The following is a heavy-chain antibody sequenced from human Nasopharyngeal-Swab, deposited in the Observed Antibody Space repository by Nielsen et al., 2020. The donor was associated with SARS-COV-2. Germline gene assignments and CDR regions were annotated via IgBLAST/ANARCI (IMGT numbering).Heavy chain of an antibody. CDR3: AKVKSGTSYDAFDI. J-gene: IGHJ3*02. Sequence: GGSLRLSCAASGLSVSSHYMSWVRQAPGKGLEWVSIIYPGGSTYYADSVKGRFTISRDSSRNTLYLQMNSLRAEDTALYYCAKVKSGTSYDAFDIWGQGTMVTVSS. CDR2: IYPGGST. V-gene: IGHV3-53*01. D-gene: IGHD1-26*01. CDR1: GLSVSSHY.